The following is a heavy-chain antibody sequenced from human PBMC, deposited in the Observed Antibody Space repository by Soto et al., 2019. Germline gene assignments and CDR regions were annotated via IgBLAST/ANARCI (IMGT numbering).Heavy chain of an antibody. Sequence: QVQLVQSGAEVKKPGSSVKVSCKASGGTFSSYTISWVRQAPGQGLEWMGRIIPILGIANYAQKFQGRVTITGEKSTCTAYRELSSLRSEETAVYYCASGYCSSTSCHLYSYYGMDVWGKGTTVTVSS. D-gene: IGHD2-2*01. V-gene: IGHV1-69*02. CDR3: ASGYCSSTSCHLYSYYGMDV. CDR1: GGTFSSYT. J-gene: IGHJ6*04. CDR2: IIPILGIA.